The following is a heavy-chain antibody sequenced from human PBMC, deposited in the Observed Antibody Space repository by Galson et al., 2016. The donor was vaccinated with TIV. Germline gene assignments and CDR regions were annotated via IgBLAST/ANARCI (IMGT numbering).Heavy chain of an antibody. J-gene: IGHJ4*02. V-gene: IGHV4-31*03. CDR3: ARDQDSGAYFDY. CDR1: GGSISSNGIF. D-gene: IGHD2-15*01. CDR2: IYHSGST. Sequence: TLSLTCTVSGGSISSNGIFWSWIRQHPGKGLEWIGYIYHSGSTHYNPSLKSRVAMSVDTSKNQFSLTLTSVTAADTPVYYCARDQDSGAYFDYWGQGTLVTVSS.